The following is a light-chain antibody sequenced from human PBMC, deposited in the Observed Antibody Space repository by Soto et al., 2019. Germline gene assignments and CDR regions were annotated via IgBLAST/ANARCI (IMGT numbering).Light chain of an antibody. CDR3: QQYGSSLTWT. CDR2: GAS. Sequence: EIVMTQSPATLSVSPGERATLSCRASQSVSLSLAWYQQKPGQAPRLLIYGASSRATGIPDRFSGSGSGTDFTLTISRLEPEDFAVYYCQQYGSSLTWTFGQGTKVDIK. V-gene: IGKV3-20*01. J-gene: IGKJ1*01. CDR1: QSVSLS.